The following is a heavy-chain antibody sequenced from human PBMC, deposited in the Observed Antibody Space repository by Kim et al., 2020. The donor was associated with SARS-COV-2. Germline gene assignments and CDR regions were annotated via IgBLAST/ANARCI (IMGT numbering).Heavy chain of an antibody. J-gene: IGHJ4*02. CDR3: ARCPMVRGVIPVPDY. V-gene: IGHV1-18*01. D-gene: IGHD3-10*01. Sequence: QKLQGRVTMTTDTSTSTAYMELRSLRSDDTAVYYCARCPMVRGVIPVPDYWGQGTLVTVSS.